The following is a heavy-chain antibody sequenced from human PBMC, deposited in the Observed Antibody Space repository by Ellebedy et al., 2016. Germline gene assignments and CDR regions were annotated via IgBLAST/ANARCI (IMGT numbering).Heavy chain of an antibody. V-gene: IGHV3-30*14. D-gene: IGHD2-15*01. CDR2: ISSDGSQK. Sequence: GGSLRLSCAASGFTFSSSTLHWVRQSPGKGLEWVAFISSDGSQKYYADSVKGRLTISRDNSKITLYLQMSSLRAEDTAVYFCANSYVPSWWIFANWGQGILVTVSS. J-gene: IGHJ4*02. CDR1: GFTFSSST. CDR3: ANSYVPSWWIFAN.